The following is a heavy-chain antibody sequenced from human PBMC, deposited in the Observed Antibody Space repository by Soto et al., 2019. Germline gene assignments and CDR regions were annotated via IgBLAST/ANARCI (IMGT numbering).Heavy chain of an antibody. V-gene: IGHV1-18*01. CDR1: SFTLNSYG. Sequence: QLVQSGAEVKKPGASVKVSCTVSSFTLNSYGISWVRQAPGQGLEWMGWISAYNGNTNYAQKFQGRVTMTTDTSTSTAYMELRSLRSDDTAVYYCARLVAVALVNYFDFWGQGTLVTVTS. CDR2: ISAYNGNT. J-gene: IGHJ4*02. D-gene: IGHD6-19*01. CDR3: ARLVAVALVNYFDF.